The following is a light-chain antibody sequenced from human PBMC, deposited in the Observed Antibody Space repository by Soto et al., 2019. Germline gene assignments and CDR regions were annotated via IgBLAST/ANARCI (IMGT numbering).Light chain of an antibody. J-gene: IGKJ1*01. CDR1: QSISIW. Sequence: DIQMTQSPSTLSASVGDRVTITCWASQSISIWLAWYQQKRGKAPKLLIYKASTLETGVPSRFSGSGSGTEFTLTISSLQPDDFATYHCQQYNSYPWTFGQGTKVEIK. CDR2: KAS. V-gene: IGKV1-5*03. CDR3: QQYNSYPWT.